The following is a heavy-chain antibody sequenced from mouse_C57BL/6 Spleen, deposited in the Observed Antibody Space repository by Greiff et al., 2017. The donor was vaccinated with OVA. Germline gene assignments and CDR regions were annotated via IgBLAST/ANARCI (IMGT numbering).Heavy chain of an antibody. CDR2: IDPENGDT. V-gene: IGHV14-4*01. Sequence: EVQLQQSGAELVRPGASVKLSCTASGFNIKDDYMHWVKQRPEQGLEWIGWIDPENGDTEYASKFQGKATITADTSSTTAYLQLCSLTSEDTAVYYCTTKQYYAMDYWGQGTSVTVSS. CDR3: TTKQYYAMDY. CDR1: GFNIKDDY. J-gene: IGHJ4*01.